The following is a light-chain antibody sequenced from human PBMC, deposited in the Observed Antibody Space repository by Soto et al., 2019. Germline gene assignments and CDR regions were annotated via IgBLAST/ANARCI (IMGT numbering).Light chain of an antibody. CDR2: AAS. Sequence: IQLTQSPSSLSASVGDTVTITCRASQGISSYLAWYQQKPGKAPKLLIYAASTLQSGVPSRFSGSGSGTDFTLTISSLQPEDFATYYCQQLNSYPRLTFGGGTKVEIK. V-gene: IGKV1-9*01. CDR3: QQLNSYPRLT. CDR1: QGISSY. J-gene: IGKJ4*01.